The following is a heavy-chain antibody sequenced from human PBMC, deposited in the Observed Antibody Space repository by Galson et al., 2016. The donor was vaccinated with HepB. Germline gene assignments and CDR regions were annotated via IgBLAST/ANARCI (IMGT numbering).Heavy chain of an antibody. CDR1: GGSISNFH. CDR3: ARGITMIVVEPAHWYLDL. Sequence: SETLSLTCTVSGGSISNFHWSWIRQPPGKGLEWIGYLYYSETINYNPSLKSRVTISIDTANNQVSLKLRSVTAADTAVYFRARGITMIVVEPAHWYLDLWGRGTLVTVSS. CDR2: LYYSETI. J-gene: IGHJ2*01. V-gene: IGHV4-59*01. D-gene: IGHD3-22*01.